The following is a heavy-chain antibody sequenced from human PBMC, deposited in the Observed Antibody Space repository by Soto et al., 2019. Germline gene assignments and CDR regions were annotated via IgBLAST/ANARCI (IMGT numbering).Heavy chain of an antibody. CDR1: GGSISSYY. J-gene: IGHJ4*02. CDR2: IYYSGST. D-gene: IGHD6-19*01. CDR3: ARVSGYSSGWYRALLHY. Sequence: SETLSLTSTVWGGSISSYYWSWIRQPPGKGLEWIGYIYYSGSTNYNPSLKSRVTISVDTSKNQFSLKLSSVTAADTAVYYCARVSGYSSGWYRALLHYWGPAIVGSVS. V-gene: IGHV4-59*01.